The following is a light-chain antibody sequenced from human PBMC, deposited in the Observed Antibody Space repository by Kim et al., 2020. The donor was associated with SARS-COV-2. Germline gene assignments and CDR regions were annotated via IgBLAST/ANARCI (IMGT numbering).Light chain of an antibody. Sequence: IVMTQSPSSLSASVGDRVTITCRASQGIGSNLGWYQQKPGKAPKCLISATSNLQSGVPSRFSGSGSGTEFTLTISSLQPEDFATYFCLQRNGYPRTFGQGTKVDIK. CDR2: ATS. CDR3: LQRNGYPRT. J-gene: IGKJ1*01. V-gene: IGKV1-17*01. CDR1: QGIGSN.